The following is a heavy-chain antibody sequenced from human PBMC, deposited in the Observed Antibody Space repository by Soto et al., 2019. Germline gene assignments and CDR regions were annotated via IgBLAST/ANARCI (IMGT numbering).Heavy chain of an antibody. J-gene: IGHJ6*02. CDR2: IIPILGIA. Sequence: RASVKVSCKASGGTFSSYTISWVRQAPGQGLEWMGRIIPILGIANYAQKFQGRVTITADKSTSTAYMELSSLRSEDTAVYYCARAKDTAMVDYYYYGMDVWGQGTKVTVSS. V-gene: IGHV1-69*02. D-gene: IGHD5-18*01. CDR1: GGTFSSYT. CDR3: ARAKDTAMVDYYYYGMDV.